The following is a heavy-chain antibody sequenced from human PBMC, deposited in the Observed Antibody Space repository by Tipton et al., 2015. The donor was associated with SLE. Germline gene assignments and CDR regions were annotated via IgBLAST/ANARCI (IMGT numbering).Heavy chain of an antibody. V-gene: IGHV4-39*07. CDR3: ARGSIFEGAFDI. CDR1: GGSISSSSYY. J-gene: IGHJ3*02. CDR2: IYYSGST. D-gene: IGHD3-3*01. Sequence: TLSLTCTVSGGSISSSSYYWGWIRQPPGKGLEWIGSIYYSGSTYYNPSLKSRVTISVDTSKNQSSLKLSSVTAADTAVYYCARGSIFEGAFDIWGQGTMVTVSS.